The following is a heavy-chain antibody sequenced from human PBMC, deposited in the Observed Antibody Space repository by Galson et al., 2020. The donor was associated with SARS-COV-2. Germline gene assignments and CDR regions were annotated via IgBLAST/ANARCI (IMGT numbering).Heavy chain of an antibody. V-gene: IGHV4-31*03. CDR1: GGSISSGGYY. D-gene: IGHD6-13*01. CDR3: ARERSSWHDP. Sequence: ASETPSLTCTVSGGSISSGGYYWSWIRQHPGKGLEWIGYIYYSGSTYYNPSLKSRVTISVDTSKNQFSLKLSSVTAADTAVYYCARERSSWHDPWGQGTLVTVSS. CDR2: IYYSGST. J-gene: IGHJ5*02.